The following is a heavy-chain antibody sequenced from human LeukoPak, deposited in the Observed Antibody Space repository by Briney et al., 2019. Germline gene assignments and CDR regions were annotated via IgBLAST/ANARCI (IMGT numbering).Heavy chain of an antibody. V-gene: IGHV3-21*01. J-gene: IGHJ4*02. CDR2: ISSSSSYI. D-gene: IGHD6-19*01. Sequence: GGSLRLSCAASGFTFSSYSMNWVRQAPGKGLEWVSSISSSSSYIYYADSVKGRFTISRDNAKNSLYLQMNGLRAEDTAVYYCARDSSGWYKHDYWGQGTLVTVSS. CDR1: GFTFSSYS. CDR3: ARDSSGWYKHDY.